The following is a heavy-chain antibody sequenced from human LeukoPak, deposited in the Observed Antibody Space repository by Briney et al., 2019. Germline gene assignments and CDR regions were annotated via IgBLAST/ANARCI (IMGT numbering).Heavy chain of an antibody. Sequence: SETLSLTCTVSAGSISSSSYSWGWIRQPPGKGLEWIGSIYYSGSTYYNPSLKSRVTISVDTSKNQFSLKLSSVTAADTAVYYCARVVTIFGVVVYWYFDLWGRGTLVTVSS. CDR2: IYYSGST. D-gene: IGHD3-3*01. V-gene: IGHV4-39*01. CDR3: ARVVTIFGVVVYWYFDL. CDR1: AGSISSSSYS. J-gene: IGHJ2*01.